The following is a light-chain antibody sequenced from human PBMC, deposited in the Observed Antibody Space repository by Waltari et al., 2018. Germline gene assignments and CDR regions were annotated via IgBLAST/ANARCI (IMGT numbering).Light chain of an antibody. CDR2: WAS. V-gene: IGKV4-1*01. Sequence: DIVMTQSPDSLAVSLGERATINCKSSQSVLYSPNNKNYLAWYQQKPGQPPQLLIYWASTRESGVPDRFSGSGSGTDFTLTIRSLQAEDVAVYYCHQYANSPWTFGQGTKVEVK. CDR3: HQYANSPWT. J-gene: IGKJ1*01. CDR1: QSVLYSPNNKNY.